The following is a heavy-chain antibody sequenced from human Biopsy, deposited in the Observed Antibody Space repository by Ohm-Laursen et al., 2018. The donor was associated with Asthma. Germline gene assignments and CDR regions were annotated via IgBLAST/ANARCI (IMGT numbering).Heavy chain of an antibody. J-gene: IGHJ5*02. Sequence: WVRQAPGKGLEWIGYIYYSGSTSHNPSLTSRLTISVDTSKNQFSLKLTSVTAADTAVYYCARASLAARANWFDPWGQGTLVSVSS. D-gene: IGHD6-6*01. V-gene: IGHV4-30-4*08. CDR2: IYYSGST. CDR3: ARASLAARANWFDP.